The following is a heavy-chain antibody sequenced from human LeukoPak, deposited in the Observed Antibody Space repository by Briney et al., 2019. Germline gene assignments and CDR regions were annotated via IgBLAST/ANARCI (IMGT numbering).Heavy chain of an antibody. J-gene: IGHJ4*02. CDR2: ISSSSSYI. Sequence: GGSLRLSCAASGFTFSSYSMNWVRQAPGKGLEWVSSISSSSSYIYYADSVKGRFTISRDNAKNSLYLQMNSLRAEDTAVYYCARDRVEVATKLFDYWGQGTLVTVSS. CDR3: ARDRVEVATKLFDY. V-gene: IGHV3-21*01. D-gene: IGHD5-24*01. CDR1: GFTFSSYS.